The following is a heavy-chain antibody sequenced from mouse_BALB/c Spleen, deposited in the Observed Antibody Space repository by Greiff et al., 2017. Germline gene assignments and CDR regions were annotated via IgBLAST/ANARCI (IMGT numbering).Heavy chain of an antibody. J-gene: IGHJ4*01. CDR1: GYTFTSYT. Sequence: QVQLKQSGAELARPGASVKMSCKASGYTFTSYTMHWVKQRPGQGLEWIGYINPSSGYTNYNQKFKDKATLTADKSSSTAYMQLSSLTSEDSAVYYCARWGGSGYAMDYWGQGTSVTVSS. D-gene: IGHD1-1*01. V-gene: IGHV1-4*01. CDR3: ARWGGSGYAMDY. CDR2: INPSSGYT.